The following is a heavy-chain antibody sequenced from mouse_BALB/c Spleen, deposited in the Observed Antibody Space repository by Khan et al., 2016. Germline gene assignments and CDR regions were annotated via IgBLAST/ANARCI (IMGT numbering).Heavy chain of an antibody. CDR2: INPGSSTI. J-gene: IGHJ4*01. Sequence: EVKLLASGGGLVQPGGSLNLSCAASGFDFSRYWMSWARQAPGKGQEWIGEINPGSSTINYTPSLKDKFIISRDNAKNTLYLQMSKVRSEDTALYYCARLDGYYDAMDYWGQGTSVTVSS. D-gene: IGHD2-3*01. V-gene: IGHV4-2*02. CDR3: ARLDGYYDAMDY. CDR1: GFDFSRYW.